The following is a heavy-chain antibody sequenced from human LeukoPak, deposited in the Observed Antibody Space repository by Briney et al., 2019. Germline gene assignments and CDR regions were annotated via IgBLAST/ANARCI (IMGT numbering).Heavy chain of an antibody. J-gene: IGHJ6*03. Sequence: PSETLSLTCTVSGGSISSYYWSWIRQPAGKGLEWIGRIYTSGSTNYNPSLKSRVTMSVDTSKNQFSLKLSSVTAADTAVYYCARDSPDIVVVPAAPNDYYYYMDVWGKGTTATVSS. CDR2: IYTSGST. CDR1: GGSISSYY. D-gene: IGHD2-2*01. CDR3: ARDSPDIVVVPAAPNDYYYYMDV. V-gene: IGHV4-4*07.